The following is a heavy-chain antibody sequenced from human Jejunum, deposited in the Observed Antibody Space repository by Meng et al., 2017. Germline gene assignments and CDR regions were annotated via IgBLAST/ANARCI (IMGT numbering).Heavy chain of an antibody. CDR2: VNPYGTIT. Sequence: QLVESGEDLVQPGGSLRLSCAASGFTFSSSWMYWVRQAPGKGLVWVSGVNPYGTITNYADSVKGRFTISRDTAKNTLYLQMDSLVADDTAVYYCTRDTFGYHDYWGQGTLVTVSS. CDR1: GFTFSSSW. J-gene: IGHJ4*02. D-gene: IGHD6-25*01. V-gene: IGHV3-74*01. CDR3: TRDTFGYHDY.